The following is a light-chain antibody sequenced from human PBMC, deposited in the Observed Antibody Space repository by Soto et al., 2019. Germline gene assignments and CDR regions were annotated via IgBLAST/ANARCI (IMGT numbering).Light chain of an antibody. V-gene: IGKV3-20*01. CDR2: GVS. CDR3: QQYDSSWT. Sequence: EIVLTQSPGTLSLSPGERATLSCRASQSVPSNFLAWYQQKPGQAPILVIYGVSRRATGIPDRFSGSGSGTDFTLTISRLEPEDFAVYYCQQYDSSWTFGQGPKVEIK. CDR1: QSVPSNF. J-gene: IGKJ1*01.